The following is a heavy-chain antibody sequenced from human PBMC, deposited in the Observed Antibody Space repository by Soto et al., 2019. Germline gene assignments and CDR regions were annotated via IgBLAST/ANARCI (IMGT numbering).Heavy chain of an antibody. CDR2: ISGSGGST. CDR3: AKEGGWTGGDYFDY. Sequence: PGGSLRLSCAASGFTFSRYGMNWVRQAPGKSLEWVSAISGSGGSTYYADSVKGRFTISRDNSKNTLYLQMNSLRAEDTAVYYCAKEGGWTGGDYFDYWGQGTLVTVSS. D-gene: IGHD6-19*01. J-gene: IGHJ4*02. V-gene: IGHV3-23*01. CDR1: GFTFSRYG.